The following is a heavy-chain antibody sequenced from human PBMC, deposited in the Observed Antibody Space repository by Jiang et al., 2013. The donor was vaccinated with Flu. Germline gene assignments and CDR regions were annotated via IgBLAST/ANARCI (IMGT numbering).Heavy chain of an antibody. V-gene: IGHV1-2*02. D-gene: IGHD3-3*01. Sequence: QLVESGAEVKKPGASVKVSCRASGYTFIDSGIHWVRQAPGQRQRPDWMGWINPNSGGTNYAQKFQGRVTMTRDTSISTAYMELSRLRSDDTAVYYCARVPVGIFGVVTVFDYWGQGTLVTVSS. J-gene: IGHJ4*02. CDR2: INPNSGGT. CDR1: GYTFIDSG. CDR3: ARVPVGIFGVVTVFDY.